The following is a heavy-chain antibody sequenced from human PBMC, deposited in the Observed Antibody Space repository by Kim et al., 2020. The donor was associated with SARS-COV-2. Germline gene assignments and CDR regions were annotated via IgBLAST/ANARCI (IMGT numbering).Heavy chain of an antibody. Sequence: GGSLRLSCAASGFTFSSYGMHWVRQAPGKGLEWVAVISYDGSNKYYADSVKGRFTISRDNSKNTLYLQMNSLRAEDTAVYYCAKDPRYYDILTGYLVGQQIYYDYGMDVGGQGTTVTVSS. CDR1: GFTFSSYG. D-gene: IGHD3-9*01. CDR3: AKDPRYYDILTGYLVGQQIYYDYGMDV. CDR2: ISYDGSNK. J-gene: IGHJ6*02. V-gene: IGHV3-30*18.